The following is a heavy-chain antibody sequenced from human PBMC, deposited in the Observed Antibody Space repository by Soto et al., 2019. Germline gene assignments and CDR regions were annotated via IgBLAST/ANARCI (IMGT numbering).Heavy chain of an antibody. D-gene: IGHD3-10*01. CDR3: SRDTYGLPDDY. Sequence: VASVKVSCKASGYTFTSYFIHWVRQAPGQGLEWMGIINPSGGSTTYAQKFQGRITMTRDTSTSTVYMQLSSLRSEDTAVYYCSRDTYGLPDDYWGPGTLVTVSS. V-gene: IGHV1-46*01. J-gene: IGHJ4*02. CDR2: INPSGGST. CDR1: GYTFTSYF.